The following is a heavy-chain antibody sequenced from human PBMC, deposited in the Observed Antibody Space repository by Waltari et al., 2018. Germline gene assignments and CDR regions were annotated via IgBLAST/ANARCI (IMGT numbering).Heavy chain of an antibody. CDR2: LNAASGNT. Sequence: QVQLVQSGTEVRKPGASVKISCKASGYTFTSYSIHWVRQAPGQRLEWMGWLNAASGNTEYSQKFQGRVTITWDTSASTAHMELSSLRSEDTAVYYCARDSDPPRDDYNPHASFWGQGTLVTVSS. D-gene: IGHD4-4*01. J-gene: IGHJ4*02. V-gene: IGHV1-3*01. CDR1: GYTFTSYS. CDR3: ARDSDPPRDDYNPHASF.